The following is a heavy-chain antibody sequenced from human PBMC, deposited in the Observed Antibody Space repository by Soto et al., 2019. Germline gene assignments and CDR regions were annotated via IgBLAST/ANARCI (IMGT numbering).Heavy chain of an antibody. CDR1: GFTFSSYA. J-gene: IGHJ4*02. CDR2: ITGSGGST. Sequence: EVQLLETGGGLVQPGGSLRLSCAASGFTFSSYAMSWVRQTPGKGLEWVSAITGSGGSTYHGDSVKGRFTISRDNSENTLYLQMNTLGDEDTAVYYCAKGSSTSRPYYFDYWGQGTLVTVSS. V-gene: IGHV3-23*01. D-gene: IGHD2-2*01. CDR3: AKGSSTSRPYYFDY.